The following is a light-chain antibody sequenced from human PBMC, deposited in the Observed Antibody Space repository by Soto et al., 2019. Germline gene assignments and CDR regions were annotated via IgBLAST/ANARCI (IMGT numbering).Light chain of an antibody. CDR2: GAS. CDR3: QQYGGSPLT. Sequence: EIVLTQSPGTLSLSPGERATLSCRASQSVTSSYLAWYQHRPGQAPRLLIYGASSRATGIPDRFSGSGSGTDFTLTISRLEPEAFAVYYCQQYGGSPLTFGQGTKVEIK. CDR1: QSVTSSY. V-gene: IGKV3-20*01. J-gene: IGKJ2*01.